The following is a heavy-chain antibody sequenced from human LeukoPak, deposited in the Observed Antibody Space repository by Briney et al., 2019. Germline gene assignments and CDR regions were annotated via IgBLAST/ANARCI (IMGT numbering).Heavy chain of an antibody. J-gene: IGHJ6*02. CDR2: INTDGSST. Sequence: GGSLRLSCAASGFTFSSYAMSWVRQAPGKGLVWVSRINTDGSSTSYADSVKGRFTISRDNAKNTLYLQMNSLRAEDTAVYYCARGYYYYGMDVWGQGTTVTVSS. V-gene: IGHV3-74*01. CDR3: ARGYYYYGMDV. CDR1: GFTFSSYA.